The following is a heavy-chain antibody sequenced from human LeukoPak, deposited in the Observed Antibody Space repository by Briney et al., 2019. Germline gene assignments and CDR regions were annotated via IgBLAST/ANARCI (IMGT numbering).Heavy chain of an antibody. CDR2: ISYDGRNI. V-gene: IGHV3-30*18. Sequence: GGSLRLSCAASGFTFNNHGMHWVRQAPGKGLEWVAAISYDGRNIHYPDSVKGRFTISRDISTDTLWLQMDSLRTEDTAVYYCAKGPLRGTAAAIDYWGQGTLVTVSS. D-gene: IGHD2-2*01. J-gene: IGHJ4*02. CDR3: AKGPLRGTAAAIDY. CDR1: GFTFNNHG.